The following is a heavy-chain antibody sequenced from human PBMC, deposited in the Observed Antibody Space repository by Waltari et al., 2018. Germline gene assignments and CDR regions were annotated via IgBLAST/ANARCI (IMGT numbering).Heavy chain of an antibody. J-gene: IGHJ6*02. CDR2: INQDATQK. V-gene: IGHV3-7*01. Sequence: EVQLVESGGGLVQPGGSLRLSCAASGFTFSNHWRTWVGQVPGRGPEWVANINQDATQKYYVDSVKGRFTISRDNAKTSLYLQMNSLRVEDTALYYCARENAMDVWGQGTTVTVSS. CDR3: ARENAMDV. CDR1: GFTFSNHW.